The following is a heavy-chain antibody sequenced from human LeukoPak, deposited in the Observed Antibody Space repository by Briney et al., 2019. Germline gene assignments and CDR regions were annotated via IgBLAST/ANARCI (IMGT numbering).Heavy chain of an antibody. Sequence: PSETLSLTCTVSGYSISSGYYWGWIRQSPGKGLEWIGSIYHAGSTFHNPSLKSRVTMSVDTSKNQFSLKVNSVTAADTAVYYCARGYNSGWYAYWGQGTLVTVSS. CDR3: ARGYNSGWYAY. CDR2: IYHAGST. J-gene: IGHJ4*02. V-gene: IGHV4-38-2*02. D-gene: IGHD6-19*01. CDR1: GYSISSGYY.